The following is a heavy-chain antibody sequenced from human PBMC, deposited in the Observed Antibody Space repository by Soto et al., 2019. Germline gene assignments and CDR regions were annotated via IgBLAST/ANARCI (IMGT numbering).Heavy chain of an antibody. CDR1: GGSLSGYY. CDR3: ARDRWNWGEASYYYGMDV. D-gene: IGHD1-7*01. J-gene: IGHJ6*02. V-gene: IGHV4-31*11. Sequence: SETLSLTCAVYGGSLSGYYWSWIRQPPRKGLEWIGYIYYSGSTYYDPSLKSRVTISVDTSKNQFSLKLSSVTAADTAVYYCARDRWNWGEASYYYGMDVWGQGTTVTVSS. CDR2: IYYSGST.